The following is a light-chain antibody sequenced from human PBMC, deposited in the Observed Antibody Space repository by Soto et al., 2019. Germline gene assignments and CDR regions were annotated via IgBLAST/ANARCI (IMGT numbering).Light chain of an antibody. Sequence: DIQMTQSPSTLSASVGDRVTITCRASQSISSWLAWYQQKPGKAPKLLIYDASSLESGVPSRFSGSGSATQFTLPISSLQPDDFASYYCQQYHSYLTFGQGTKVEIK. CDR3: QQYHSYLT. V-gene: IGKV1-5*01. CDR1: QSISSW. J-gene: IGKJ1*01. CDR2: DAS.